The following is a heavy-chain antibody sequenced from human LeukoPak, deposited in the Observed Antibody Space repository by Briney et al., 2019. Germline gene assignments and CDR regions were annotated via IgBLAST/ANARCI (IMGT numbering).Heavy chain of an antibody. CDR2: IRYDGSNK. V-gene: IGHV3-30*02. CDR1: GFTFSSYG. CDR3: AREPPATPGMDV. J-gene: IGHJ6*02. Sequence: GGSLRLSCAASGFTFSSYGMHWVRQAPGKGLEWVAFIRYDGSNKYYADSVKGRFTISRDNSKNTLYLQMNSLRAEDTAVYYCAREPPATPGMDVWGQGTTVTVSS.